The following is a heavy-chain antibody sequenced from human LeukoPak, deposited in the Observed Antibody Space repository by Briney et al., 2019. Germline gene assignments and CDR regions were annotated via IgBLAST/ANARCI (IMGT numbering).Heavy chain of an antibody. CDR1: GGSMSRHY. Sequence: SETLSLTCTVSGGSMSRHYWSWIRQAPGKGLEWIGYIYYTGSTNYNPSLRSRVTISIDTSKNQFSLKLSSATAADTAVYYCAGLLASTNYYTDVWGKGTTVTVSS. CDR2: IYYTGST. J-gene: IGHJ6*03. V-gene: IGHV4-59*11. CDR3: AGLLASTNYYTDV.